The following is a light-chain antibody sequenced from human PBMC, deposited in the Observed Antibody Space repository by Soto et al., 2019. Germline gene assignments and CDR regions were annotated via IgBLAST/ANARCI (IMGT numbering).Light chain of an antibody. CDR1: QSVSSNF. J-gene: IGKJ2*01. V-gene: IGKV3-20*01. CDR3: QQYGNSLYT. CDR2: GSS. Sequence: EVVLTQSPGTLSLSPGERATLSCRASQSVSSNFLACYQQKPGQAPRLLIHGSSNRATCIPDRFSGTGSGTDFTLTISRLEPEDFAVYYCQQYGNSLYTFGQGTNLEIK.